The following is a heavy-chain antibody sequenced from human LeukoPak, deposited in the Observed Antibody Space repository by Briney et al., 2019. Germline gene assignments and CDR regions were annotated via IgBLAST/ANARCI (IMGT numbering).Heavy chain of an antibody. CDR2: INSDGSRT. CDR3: ARDQGYCTSTSCYDVHSYFDY. J-gene: IGHJ4*02. CDR1: GFSFNSYW. Sequence: PGGSLRLSCAASGFSFNSYWMHWVRQVPGKGLVWASRINSDGSRTTYADSVKGRFTISRDNSKNTLYLQMNSLRAEDTAVYYCARDQGYCTSTSCYDVHSYFDYWGQGTLVTVSS. V-gene: IGHV3-74*01. D-gene: IGHD2-2*01.